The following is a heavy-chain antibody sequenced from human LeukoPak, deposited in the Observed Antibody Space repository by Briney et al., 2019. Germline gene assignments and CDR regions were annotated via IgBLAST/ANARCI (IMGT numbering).Heavy chain of an antibody. J-gene: IGHJ4*02. D-gene: IGHD4-17*01. CDR3: ARDYSTVTTFFDY. Sequence: PGGSLRLSCAASGFTFSDYYMSWFRQAPGKGLQWVSYISSSDSTIYYADSVKGRFTISIDNAKNSFYLQMNSLRAEDTAVYYCARDYSTVTTFFDYWGQGTLVTVSS. CDR1: GFTFSDYY. V-gene: IGHV3-11*04. CDR2: ISSSDSTI.